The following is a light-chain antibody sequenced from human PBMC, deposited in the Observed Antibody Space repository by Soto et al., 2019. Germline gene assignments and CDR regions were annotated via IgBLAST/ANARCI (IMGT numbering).Light chain of an antibody. J-gene: IGLJ2*01. Sequence: NFMLTQPHSVSESPGKTVTISCTRSSGSIASNYVQWYQQRPGSSPSIVIYEDDQRPSGVPDRFSGSIDSSSSSASLTISGLKTEDEAAYYCQSYDSDTVIFGGGTKLTVL. CDR2: EDD. V-gene: IGLV6-57*01. CDR3: QSYDSDTVI. CDR1: SGSIASNY.